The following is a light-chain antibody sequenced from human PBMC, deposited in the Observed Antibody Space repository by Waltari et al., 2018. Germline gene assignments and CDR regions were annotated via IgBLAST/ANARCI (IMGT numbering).Light chain of an antibody. J-gene: IGLJ2*01. CDR3: SSQSTRNGVI. CDR1: SSDVGGDDS. V-gene: IGLV2-14*03. CDR2: DVN. Sequence: QSALTQPASVSGSPGQSITISCTGSSSDVGGDDSVSWYEDHPGQAPKVIIYDVNKRPSAVSDRFSCSKSGNTASLTISGLQAEDEATFYCSSQSTRNGVIFGGGTKVTVL.